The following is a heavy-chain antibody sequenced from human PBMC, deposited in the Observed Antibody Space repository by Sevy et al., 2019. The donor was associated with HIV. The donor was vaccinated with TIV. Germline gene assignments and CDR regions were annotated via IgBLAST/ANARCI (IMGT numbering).Heavy chain of an antibody. CDR2: IKQDGSEK. CDR1: GFTFSSYW. CDR3: ARGEYYESSGYYY. Sequence: GGSLRLSCAASGFTFSSYWMNWVRQAPGKGLEWVANIKQDGSEKYYVDSVKGRFTISRDNAKNSLYLQMDSLRAEDTAVYDCARGEYYESSGYYYWGQGTLVTVSS. J-gene: IGHJ4*02. D-gene: IGHD3-22*01. V-gene: IGHV3-7*01.